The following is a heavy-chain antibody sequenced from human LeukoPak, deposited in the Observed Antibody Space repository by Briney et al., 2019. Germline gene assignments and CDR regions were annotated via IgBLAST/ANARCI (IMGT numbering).Heavy chain of an antibody. CDR1: GYTFTGYY. CDR2: INPNSGGT. CDR3: ARGGRAWYQLLFGGEPFDY. D-gene: IGHD2-2*01. V-gene: IGHV1-2*02. Sequence: ASVTVSCKASGYTFTGYYMHWVRQAPGQGLEWMGWINPNSGGTNYAQKFQGRVTMTRDTSISTAYMELSRLRSDDTAVYYCARGGRAWYQLLFGGEPFDYWGQGTLVTVSS. J-gene: IGHJ4*02.